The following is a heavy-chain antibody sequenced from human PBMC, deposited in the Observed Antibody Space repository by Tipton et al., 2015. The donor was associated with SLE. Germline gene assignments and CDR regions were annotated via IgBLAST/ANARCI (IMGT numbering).Heavy chain of an antibody. Sequence: SLRLSCAASGFMFDDFAMHWVRQAPGKGLEWVSGISWNSGTIAYADSVQGRFTIARDDAENSLYLQMNSLRTEDTALYYCAKDKTRTRLLLSDYMDVWGKGTTVTVSS. CDR1: GFMFDDFA. D-gene: IGHD3-16*02. J-gene: IGHJ6*03. CDR2: ISWNSGTI. CDR3: AKDKTRTRLLLSDYMDV. V-gene: IGHV3-9*01.